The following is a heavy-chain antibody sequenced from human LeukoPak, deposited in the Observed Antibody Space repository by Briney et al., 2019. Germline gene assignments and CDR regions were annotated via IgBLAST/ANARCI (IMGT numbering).Heavy chain of an antibody. J-gene: IGHJ4*02. CDR2: ISSSSSYI. CDR1: GFTVSSNY. D-gene: IGHD1-26*01. CDR3: ARAEWELLGPDY. Sequence: GGSLRLSCAASGFTVSSNYMNWVRQAPGKGLEWVSSISSSSSYIYYADSVKGRFTISRDNAKNSLYLQMNSLRAEDTAVYYCARAEWELLGPDYWGQGTLVTVSS. V-gene: IGHV3-21*01.